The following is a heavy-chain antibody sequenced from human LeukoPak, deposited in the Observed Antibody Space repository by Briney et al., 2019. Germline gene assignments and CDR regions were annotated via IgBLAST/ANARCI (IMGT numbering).Heavy chain of an antibody. D-gene: IGHD6-19*01. V-gene: IGHV4-59*11. CDR1: GGSISSQY. CDR2: IYDSGST. Sequence: SETLSLTCTVAGGSISSQYWNWIRQPPGKGLEWIGHIYDSGSTKFNPSLKRRVTMSLDTSKKQFSLKLSYVTAADTAVYYCARGGWYQEYRGQGTLVTVSS. CDR3: ARGGWYQEY. J-gene: IGHJ4*02.